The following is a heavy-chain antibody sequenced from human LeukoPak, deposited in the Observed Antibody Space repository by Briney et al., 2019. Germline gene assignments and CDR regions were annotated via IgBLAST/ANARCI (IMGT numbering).Heavy chain of an antibody. CDR3: ASVLGRIVGATYAFDI. D-gene: IGHD1-26*01. CDR2: IIPIFGTA. CDR1: GGTFSSYA. J-gene: IGHJ3*02. Sequence: GASVKVSCKASGGTFSSYAISWVRQAPGQGLEWMGGIIPIFGTANYAQKFQGRVTITTDESTSTAYMELSSLRSEDTAVYYCASVLGRIVGATYAFDIWGQGTMVTVSS. V-gene: IGHV1-69*05.